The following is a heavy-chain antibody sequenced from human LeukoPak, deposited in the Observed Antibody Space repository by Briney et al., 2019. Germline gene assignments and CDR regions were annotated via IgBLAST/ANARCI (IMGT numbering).Heavy chain of an antibody. CDR1: GFTFSDYY. J-gene: IGHJ4*02. CDR2: ISSSGSTI. V-gene: IGHV3-11*04. D-gene: IGHD6-19*01. Sequence: PGGSLRLSCAASGFTFSDYYMSWIRQAPGKGLEWVSYISSSGSTIYYADSVKGRFTISRDNAKNSLYLQMNSLRAEDTAVYYCAGIAVAGTPVFDYWGQGTLVTVSS. CDR3: AGIAVAGTPVFDY.